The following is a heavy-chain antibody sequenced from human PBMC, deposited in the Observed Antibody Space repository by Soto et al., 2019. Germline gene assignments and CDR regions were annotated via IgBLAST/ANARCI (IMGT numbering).Heavy chain of an antibody. D-gene: IGHD1-26*01. CDR2: IKEDGSEK. Sequence: EVQLVESGGGLVQPGGSLRLSCAASGFSFSNYWMSWVRQALGKGLEWVANIKEDGSEKQYVDSVKGRFTISRDNAKNSLSLQMNSLRADDTAVYYCAREWAWGQGTLVTVSS. V-gene: IGHV3-7*05. CDR1: GFSFSNYW. J-gene: IGHJ5*02. CDR3: AREWA.